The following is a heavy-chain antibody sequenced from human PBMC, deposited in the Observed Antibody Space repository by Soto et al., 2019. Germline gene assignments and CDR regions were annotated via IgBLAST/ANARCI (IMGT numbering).Heavy chain of an antibody. CDR3: ARDSGYSSSWNHYYYYGMDV. CDR2: ISSSSSYI. Sequence: EVQLVESGGGLVKPGGSLRLSCAASGFTFSSYSMNWVRQAPGKGLEWVSSISSSSSYIYYADSVKGRFTISRDNAKNSLYLQMNSLRAEYMAVYYCARDSGYSSSWNHYYYYGMDVWGQGTTVTVSS. CDR1: GFTFSSYS. D-gene: IGHD6-13*01. J-gene: IGHJ6*02. V-gene: IGHV3-21*01.